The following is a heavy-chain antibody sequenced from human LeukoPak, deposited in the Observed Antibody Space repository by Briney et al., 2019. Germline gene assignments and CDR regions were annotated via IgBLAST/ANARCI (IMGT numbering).Heavy chain of an antibody. CDR1: GYTFNSYG. D-gene: IGHD3-22*01. J-gene: IGHJ3*02. CDR3: ARVFDTSGYFHDAFDI. V-gene: IGHV1-18*01. CDR2: ISAYNGNT. Sequence: SVKVSCKASGYTFNSYGIIWVRQAPGQGLEWMGWISAYNGNTNYAQKLQGRVTMTTDRSTSTAYMELRSLRSDDTAVYFCARVFDTSGYFHDAFDIWGQGTMVTVSS.